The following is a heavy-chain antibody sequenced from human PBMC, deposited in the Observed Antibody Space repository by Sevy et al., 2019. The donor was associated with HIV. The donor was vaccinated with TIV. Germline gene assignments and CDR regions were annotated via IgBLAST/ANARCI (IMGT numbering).Heavy chain of an antibody. Sequence: GGSLRLSCAASGFTFSHHNMNWVRQAPGKGLEWISYISKSGSTTYFADSVRGRFTISRDKAKNSLFLEMHGLTDEDTAVYYCAREENRELGTIPLDSWGRGIQVTV. CDR1: GFTFSHHN. CDR2: ISKSGSTT. D-gene: IGHD7-27*01. V-gene: IGHV3-48*02. J-gene: IGHJ4*02. CDR3: AREENRELGTIPLDS.